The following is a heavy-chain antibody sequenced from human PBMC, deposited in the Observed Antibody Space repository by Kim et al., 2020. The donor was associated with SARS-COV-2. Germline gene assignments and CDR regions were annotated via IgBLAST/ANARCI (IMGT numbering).Heavy chain of an antibody. J-gene: IGHJ4*02. CDR3: AKRPMYSSSWYYFDY. V-gene: IGHV3-23*01. Sequence: DSVKGRFTISSDNAKNTLYLQMNSLRAENTAVYYCAKRPMYSSSWYYFDYWDQGTLVTVSS. D-gene: IGHD6-13*01.